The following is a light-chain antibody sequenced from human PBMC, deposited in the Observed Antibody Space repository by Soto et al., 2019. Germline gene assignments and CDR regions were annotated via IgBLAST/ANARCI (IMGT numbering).Light chain of an antibody. Sequence: DIHLTQSPSSLSASVGDRVTITCRASQASTNNLAWYQQKQGNPPRLLIYEESTLHSGVPSRFSGRKVGTQFILPIDSLQPEDFATYYCQQVKSYPRTFGGGTKVAIK. CDR3: QQVKSYPRT. CDR1: QASTNN. V-gene: IGKV1-9*01. J-gene: IGKJ4*01. CDR2: EES.